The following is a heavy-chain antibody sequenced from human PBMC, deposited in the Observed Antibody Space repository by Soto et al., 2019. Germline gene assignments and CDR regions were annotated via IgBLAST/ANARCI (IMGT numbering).Heavy chain of an antibody. D-gene: IGHD6-13*01. CDR1: GYSFTSYW. J-gene: IGHJ6*02. CDR2: IDPSDSYT. CDR3: ARHTYSSSWDYYYGMDV. V-gene: IGHV5-10-1*01. Sequence: PGESLKISCKGSGYSFTSYWISWVRQMPGKGLEWMGRIDPSDSYTNYSPSFQGHVTISADKSISTAYLQWSSLKASDTAMYYCARHTYSSSWDYYYGMDVWGQGTTVTVS.